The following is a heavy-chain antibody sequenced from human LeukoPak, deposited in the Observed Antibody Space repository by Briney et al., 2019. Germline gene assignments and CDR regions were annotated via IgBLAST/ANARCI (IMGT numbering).Heavy chain of an antibody. J-gene: IGHJ4*02. CDR1: GFTFSTYW. Sequence: GGSLRLSCAASGFTFSTYWMSWVRQAPGKGLEWVANIKQDGSEKKYVDSVKGRFTISRDNAKNSLYVQMNSLRAEDTAIYYCARYGSGRYLDYWGQGTLVTVSS. CDR3: ARYGSGRYLDY. D-gene: IGHD3-10*01. CDR2: IKQDGSEK. V-gene: IGHV3-7*05.